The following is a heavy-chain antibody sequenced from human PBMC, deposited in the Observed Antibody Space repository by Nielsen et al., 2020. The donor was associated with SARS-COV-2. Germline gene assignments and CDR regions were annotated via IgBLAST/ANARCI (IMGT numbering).Heavy chain of an antibody. Sequence: GGSLRLSCAGFGFRFSLYEMTWVRQAPGQGLQWISYIGSDGSTIFYADSVKGRFTISRDNAKNSLWLQMNSLRAEDTALYYCVRGRDGHNSGYFFDFWGQGTLVTVSS. CDR3: VRGRDGHNSGYFFDF. V-gene: IGHV3-48*03. CDR1: GFRFSLYE. J-gene: IGHJ4*02. D-gene: IGHD5-24*01. CDR2: IGSDGSTI.